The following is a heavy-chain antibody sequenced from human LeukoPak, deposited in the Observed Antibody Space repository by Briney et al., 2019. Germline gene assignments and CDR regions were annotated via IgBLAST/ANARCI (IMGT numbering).Heavy chain of an antibody. V-gene: IGHV3-11*01. Sequence: GGSLRLSCAASGFTFSDYYMSWIRQAPGKGLEWVSYISSSGSTIYYADSVKGRFTISRDNAKNSLYLQMNSLRAEDTAVYYCARDDYGDYFYAFDIWGQGTMVTVSS. CDR1: GFTFSDYY. CDR3: ARDDYGDYFYAFDI. J-gene: IGHJ3*02. CDR2: ISSSGSTI. D-gene: IGHD4-17*01.